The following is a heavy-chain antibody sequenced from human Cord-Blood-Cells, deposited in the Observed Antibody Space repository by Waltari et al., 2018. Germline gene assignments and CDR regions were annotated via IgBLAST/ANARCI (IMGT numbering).Heavy chain of an antibody. CDR3: ARGRRGAGDY. CDR1: GGSFSGYY. D-gene: IGHD6-19*01. J-gene: IGHJ4*02. CDR2: NNQSGST. Sequence: QVQLQQWGAGLLKPSETLSLTCAVYGGSFSGYYWIWIRQPPGKGLEWNGENNQSGSTNYNPSLKSRVTISVDTSKNQFSLKLSSVTAADTAVYYCARGRRGAGDYWGQGTLVTVSS. V-gene: IGHV4-34*01.